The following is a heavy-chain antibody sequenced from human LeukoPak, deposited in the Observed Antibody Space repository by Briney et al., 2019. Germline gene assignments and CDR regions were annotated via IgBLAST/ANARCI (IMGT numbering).Heavy chain of an antibody. V-gene: IGHV4-61*01. Sequence: SETLSLTCTVSGGSVISGSYYWSWIRQPPGKGLEWIGYIYYSGSTNYNPSLKSRVTISVDTSKNQFSLKLSSVTAADAAVYYCARARAMVRGVIDWFDPWGQGTLVTVSS. CDR3: ARARAMVRGVIDWFDP. J-gene: IGHJ5*02. CDR2: IYYSGST. CDR1: GGSVISGSYY. D-gene: IGHD3-10*01.